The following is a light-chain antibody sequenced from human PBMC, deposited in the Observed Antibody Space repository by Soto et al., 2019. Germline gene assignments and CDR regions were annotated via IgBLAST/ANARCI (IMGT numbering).Light chain of an antibody. CDR3: QQLLSYPIT. Sequence: DIPLTQSPSFLSASVGDRVTITCRASQGISSYLAWYQQKPGKAPKLLIYAASTLQSGVPLRFSGSGSGTSFTLIISSLQPEDFATYYCQQLLSYPITFGQGTRLEIK. CDR1: QGISSY. J-gene: IGKJ5*01. CDR2: AAS. V-gene: IGKV1-9*01.